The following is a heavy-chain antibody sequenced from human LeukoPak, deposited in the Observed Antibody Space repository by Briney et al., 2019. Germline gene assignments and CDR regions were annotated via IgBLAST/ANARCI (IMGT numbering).Heavy chain of an antibody. CDR3: AAIKSPVAGIDY. J-gene: IGHJ4*02. V-gene: IGHV1-58*02. D-gene: IGHD6-19*01. CDR2: IVVGSGNT. Sequence: ASVKVSCKASGFTFTSSAMQWVRQARGQRREWIGWIVVGSGNTNYAQKFQERVTITRDMSTSTAYMELSSLGSEDTAVYYCAAIKSPVAGIDYWGQGTLVTVSS. CDR1: GFTFTSSA.